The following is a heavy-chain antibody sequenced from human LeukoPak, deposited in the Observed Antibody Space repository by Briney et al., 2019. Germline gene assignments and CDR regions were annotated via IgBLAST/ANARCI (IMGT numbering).Heavy chain of an antibody. CDR1: GFTFDDYA. Sequence: AGGSLRLSCAASGFTFDDYAMHWVRQAPGKGLEWDSAISGSGGSTYYADSVKGRFTISRDNSKNTLYLQMNSLRAEDTAVYYCAKGGPSGWNWFDPWGQGTLVTVSS. D-gene: IGHD6-19*01. V-gene: IGHV3-23*01. CDR3: AKGGPSGWNWFDP. J-gene: IGHJ5*02. CDR2: ISGSGGST.